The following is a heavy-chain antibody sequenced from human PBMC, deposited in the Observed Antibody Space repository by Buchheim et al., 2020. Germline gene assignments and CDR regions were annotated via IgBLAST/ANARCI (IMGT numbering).Heavy chain of an antibody. J-gene: IGHJ6*02. Sequence: QAQLVQSGAEVKKPGASVKVSCKASGYTFTSYYIHWVRQAPGQGLEWMGIVNPSGGTISYAQKFQGRVTMTRDTSTRTVYMELSSLRSEDTAVYYCARVAVGNYGMDVWGQGTT. CDR3: ARVAVGNYGMDV. CDR1: GYTFTSYY. D-gene: IGHD7-27*01. CDR2: VNPSGGTI. V-gene: IGHV1-46*01.